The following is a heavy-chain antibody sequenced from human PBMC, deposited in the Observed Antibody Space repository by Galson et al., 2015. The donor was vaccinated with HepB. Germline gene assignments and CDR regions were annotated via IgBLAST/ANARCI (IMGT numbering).Heavy chain of an antibody. CDR1: GFTFDDYA. CDR2: ISWNSGSI. J-gene: IGHJ4*02. V-gene: IGHV3-9*01. D-gene: IGHD3-9*01. Sequence: SLRLSCAASGFTFDDYAMHWVRQAPGKGLEWVSGISWNSGSIGYADSVKGRFTISRDNAKNSLYLQMNSLRAEDTALYYCAKDVSPCDILTGPFDYWAREPWSPSPQ. CDR3: AKDVSPCDILTGPFDY.